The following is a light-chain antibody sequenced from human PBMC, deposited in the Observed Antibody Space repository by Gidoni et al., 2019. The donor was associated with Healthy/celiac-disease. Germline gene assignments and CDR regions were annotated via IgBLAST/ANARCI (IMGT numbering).Light chain of an antibody. CDR3: QQSYSTPRT. CDR2: AAS. J-gene: IGKJ1*01. V-gene: IGKV1-39*01. CDR1: QSISSY. Sequence: DIQMTQSPSSMSASVGDSVTITCRASQSISSYLNWDQQKPGKAPKLLIYAASSLQSGVPSRFSGSGSGTDCTLTISSLQPEDFANYYCQQSYSTPRTFXXXTKVEIK.